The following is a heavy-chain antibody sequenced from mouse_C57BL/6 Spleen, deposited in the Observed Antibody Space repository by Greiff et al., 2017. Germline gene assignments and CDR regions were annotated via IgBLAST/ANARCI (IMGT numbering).Heavy chain of an antibody. J-gene: IGHJ4*01. CDR3: ARSYYYSRAYYAMDY. V-gene: IGHV1-76*01. CDR2: INHGSGNT. D-gene: IGHD1-1*01. CDR1: GYTFTDYY. Sequence: QVQLQQSGAELVRPGASVKLSCKASGYTFTDYYINWVKQRPGQGLEWIARINHGSGNTYYNEKFKGKATLTAEKSSTTAYMQLSSLTSEDSAVYFCARSYYYSRAYYAMDYWGQGTSVTVSS.